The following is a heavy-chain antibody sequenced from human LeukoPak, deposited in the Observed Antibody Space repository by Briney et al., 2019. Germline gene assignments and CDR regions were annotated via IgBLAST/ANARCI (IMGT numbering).Heavy chain of an antibody. Sequence: GGSLRLSCAASGFTFSSYAMHWVRQAPGKGLEWVAVISYDGSNKYYADSVKGRSTISRDNSKNTLYLQMNSLRAEDTAVYYCARSDYYDSSGYLGYWGQGTLVTVSS. J-gene: IGHJ4*02. V-gene: IGHV3-30*01. D-gene: IGHD3-22*01. CDR1: GFTFSSYA. CDR3: ARSDYYDSSGYLGY. CDR2: ISYDGSNK.